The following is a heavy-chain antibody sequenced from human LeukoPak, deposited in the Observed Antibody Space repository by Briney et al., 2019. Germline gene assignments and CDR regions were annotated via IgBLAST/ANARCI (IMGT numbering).Heavy chain of an antibody. CDR2: IYSGGRT. J-gene: IGHJ4*02. CDR3: ESRSYFEYYFAY. D-gene: IGHD1-26*01. V-gene: IGHV3-53*01. Sequence: GGSLRLSCAASGFTVSGNYMNWVRQAPGKGLEWVSGIYSGGRTYYADSVKGRITISRDNSKNTLYLQMNSLRAEDTAVYYCESRSYFEYYFAYWGQGTLVTVSS. CDR1: GFTVSGNY.